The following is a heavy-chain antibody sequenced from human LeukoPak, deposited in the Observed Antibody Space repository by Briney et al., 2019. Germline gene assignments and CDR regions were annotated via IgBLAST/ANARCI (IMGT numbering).Heavy chain of an antibody. V-gene: IGHV4-34*01. CDR3: ACLHGSGSYHSLLHNTLDV. J-gene: IGHJ6*04. CDR2: IYLIGAA. CDR1: GGSFTDDY. D-gene: IGHD3-10*01. Sequence: TLSLTRDVAGGSFTDDYCSWSCQAPGERLWWGGGIYLIGAAHYNPSLYSLVTLSLDSSQSQCSLKLTSVTAADPAVYYCACLHGSGSYHSLLHNTLDVWGKGTTVTVSS.